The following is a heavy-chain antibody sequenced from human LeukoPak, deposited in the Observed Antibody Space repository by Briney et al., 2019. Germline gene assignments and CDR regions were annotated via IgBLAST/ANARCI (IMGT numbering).Heavy chain of an antibody. CDR3: AKVIVVAASPKGPFDY. CDR1: GFTFSSCA. J-gene: IGHJ4*02. CDR2: ISGSGDST. D-gene: IGHD2-15*01. V-gene: IGHV3-23*01. Sequence: GGSLRLSCAASGFTFSSCAMSWVRQAPGKGLEWVSAISGSGDSTYYADSVKGRFTISRDNSKNTLFLQMNSLRAEDTALYYCAKVIVVAASPKGPFDYWGQGTLVTVSS.